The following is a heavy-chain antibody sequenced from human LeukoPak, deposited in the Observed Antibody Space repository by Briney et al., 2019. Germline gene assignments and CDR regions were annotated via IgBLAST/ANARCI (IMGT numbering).Heavy chain of an antibody. V-gene: IGHV3-7*01. Sequence: PGGSLRLSCAASGFTFGSYWMSWVRQAPGKGLEWVANIKQDGSEKYYVDSVKGRFTISRDNAKNSLYLQMNSLRAEDTAVYYCARDRDDYVWGSYRYYGYYYYGMDVWGQGTTVTVSS. D-gene: IGHD3-16*02. CDR3: ARDRDDYVWGSYRYYGYYYYGMDV. CDR1: GFTFGSYW. CDR2: IKQDGSEK. J-gene: IGHJ6*02.